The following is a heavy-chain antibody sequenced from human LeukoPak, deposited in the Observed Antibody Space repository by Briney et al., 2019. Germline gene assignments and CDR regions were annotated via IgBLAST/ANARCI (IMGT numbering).Heavy chain of an antibody. CDR3: ARDQYHLYSSGWYPFDY. J-gene: IGHJ4*02. Sequence: GGSLRLSCAASGFTFSSYSMNWVRQAPGKGLEWVSSISSSSSYIYYADSVKGRFTISRDNAKNSLYLQMNSLRAEDTAVYYCARDQYHLYSSGWYPFDYWGQGTLVTVSS. V-gene: IGHV3-21*01. CDR2: ISSSSSYI. D-gene: IGHD6-19*01. CDR1: GFTFSSYS.